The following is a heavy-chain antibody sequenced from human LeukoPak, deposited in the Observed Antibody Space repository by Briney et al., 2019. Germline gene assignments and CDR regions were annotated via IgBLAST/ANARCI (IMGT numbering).Heavy chain of an antibody. Sequence: GGSLRLSCAASGFTFSSYGMHWVRQAPGKGLEWVAVISHDGSNKYYADSVKGRFTISRDNSKNTLYLQMNSLRAEDTAVYYCAKEGDTAMATSAFDYWGQGTLVTVSS. J-gene: IGHJ4*02. CDR1: GFTFSSYG. V-gene: IGHV3-30*18. CDR3: AKEGDTAMATSAFDY. CDR2: ISHDGSNK. D-gene: IGHD5-18*01.